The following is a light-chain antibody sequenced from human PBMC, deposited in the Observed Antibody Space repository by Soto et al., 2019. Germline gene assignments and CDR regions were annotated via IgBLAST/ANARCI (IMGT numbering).Light chain of an antibody. Sequence: EIVLTQSPGTLSLSPGERATLSCRASQSFRSTYSAWYQQKPGQAPRLLIYDASSRATGIPDRFSGSGSGTDFTLTISRLEPEDFAVYYCQHYGGSPPYTFGQGTKLEIK. V-gene: IGKV3-20*01. CDR1: QSFRSTY. J-gene: IGKJ2*01. CDR3: QHYGGSPPYT. CDR2: DAS.